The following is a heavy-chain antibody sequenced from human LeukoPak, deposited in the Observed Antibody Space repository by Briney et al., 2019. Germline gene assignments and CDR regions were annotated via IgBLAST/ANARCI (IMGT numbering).Heavy chain of an antibody. J-gene: IGHJ4*02. D-gene: IGHD3-22*01. Sequence: GGSLRLSCAASGFTFSNFWMTWVRQAPGKGLEWVSVIYSGGSTYYADSVKGRFTISRDNSKNTLYLQMNSLRAEDTAVYYCARARGSGYYPYWGQGTLVTVSS. CDR3: ARARGSGYYPY. CDR1: GFTFSNFW. V-gene: IGHV3-53*01. CDR2: IYSGGST.